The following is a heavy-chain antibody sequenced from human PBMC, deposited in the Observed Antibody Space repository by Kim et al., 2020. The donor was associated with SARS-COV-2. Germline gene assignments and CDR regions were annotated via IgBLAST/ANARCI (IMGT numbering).Heavy chain of an antibody. D-gene: IGHD3-16*01. V-gene: IGHV3-9*01. CDR2: ISWNSGSI. Sequence: GGSLRLSCAASGFTFGDYAVHWVRQAPGKGLEWVSGISWNSGSINYADSVKGRFTISRDNAKNSLYLQMNSLRDEDTALYYCARDISLKWGTYYYSMDVWGQGTTVTVSS. CDR1: GFTFGDYA. CDR3: ARDISLKWGTYYYSMDV. J-gene: IGHJ6*02.